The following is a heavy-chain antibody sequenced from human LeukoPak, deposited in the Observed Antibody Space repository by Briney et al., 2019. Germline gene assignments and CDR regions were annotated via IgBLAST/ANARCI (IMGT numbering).Heavy chain of an antibody. V-gene: IGHV3-74*03. D-gene: IGHD2/OR15-2a*01. J-gene: IGHJ4*02. CDR2: ISPDGSSA. Sequence: GGSLRLSCAASGFSFSSYWMHWVRQAPGKGLVWVARISPDGSSALSADSVRGRFTIYRDNADNTLYLQLNSLRAEDTAVYYCARVSFCPRCHFDYWGQGTLVTVSS. CDR1: GFSFSSYW. CDR3: ARVSFCPRCHFDY.